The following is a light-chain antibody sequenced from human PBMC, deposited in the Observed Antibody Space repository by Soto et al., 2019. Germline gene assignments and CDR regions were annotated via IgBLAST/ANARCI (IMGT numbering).Light chain of an antibody. CDR3: QEYDNWPPEGP. CDR2: GAF. V-gene: IGKV3-15*01. J-gene: IGKJ1*01. CDR1: HDVATN. Sequence: AVTQSPDTLSVSPGERATLSCRVGHDVATNLAWYQQKPGQVPRLLIYGAFTRATGIPDRFSGSGSGTEFTLTISSLQSEDVAVYVCQEYDNWPPEGPFGQGTKVEI.